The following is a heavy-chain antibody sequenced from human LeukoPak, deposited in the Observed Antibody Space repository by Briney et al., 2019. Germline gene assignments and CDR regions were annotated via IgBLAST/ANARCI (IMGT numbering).Heavy chain of an antibody. V-gene: IGHV3-23*01. CDR1: GFTFSSYA. Sequence: PGGSLRLSCAASGFTFSSYAMSWVRQAPGKGLGWVSAISGSGGRTYYADSLKGRFTLSRDHPKHPHYLQINSQTAEDTAVYYCAKESGYDFDAWYFDLGGRGTLVSVSS. D-gene: IGHD5-12*01. CDR2: ISGSGGRT. CDR3: AKESGYDFDAWYFDL. J-gene: IGHJ2*01.